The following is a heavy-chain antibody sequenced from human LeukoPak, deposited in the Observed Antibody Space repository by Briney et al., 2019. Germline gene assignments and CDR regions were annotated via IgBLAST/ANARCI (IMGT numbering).Heavy chain of an antibody. CDR3: ARRGDV. CDR2: IYHSGST. CDR1: GYSISSGYY. V-gene: IGHV4-38-2*02. J-gene: IGHJ6*04. Sequence: PSETLSLTCTVSGYSISSGYYWGWIRQPPGKGLEWIGSIYHSGSTYYNPSLKSRVTISVDTSKNQFSLKLSSVTAADTAVYYCARRGDVWGKGTTVTVSS.